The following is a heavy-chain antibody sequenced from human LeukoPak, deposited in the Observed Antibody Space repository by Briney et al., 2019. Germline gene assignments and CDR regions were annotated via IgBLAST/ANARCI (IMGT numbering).Heavy chain of an antibody. CDR3: ARGSGWIIDY. CDR2: IDQDGGAK. D-gene: IGHD6-19*01. J-gene: IGHJ4*02. V-gene: IGHV3-7*01. CDR1: GFTFSSCW. Sequence: GGSLRLSCAASGFTFSSCWMNWVRQAPGKGLEWVANIDQDGGAKYYVDSVKGRFTISRDNAKNSLFLQMNNLRVEDTALYYCARGSGWIIDYWGQGILVTVSS.